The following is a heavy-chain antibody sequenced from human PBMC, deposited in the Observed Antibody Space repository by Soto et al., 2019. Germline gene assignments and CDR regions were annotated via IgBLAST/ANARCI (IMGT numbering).Heavy chain of an antibody. V-gene: IGHV3-72*01. CDR2: TRNKANSYTT. D-gene: IGHD1-26*01. CDR1: GFTFSDYY. Sequence: EVQLVESGGGLVQPGGSLRLSCAASGFTFSDYYMDWVRQAPGKGLEWVGRTRNKANSYTTEYAASVKGRFTISRDDSKPSLYLQMNSLKTEDTAVYYCARGLLLGAVYYFDYWGQGTLVTVSS. CDR3: ARGLLLGAVYYFDY. J-gene: IGHJ4*02.